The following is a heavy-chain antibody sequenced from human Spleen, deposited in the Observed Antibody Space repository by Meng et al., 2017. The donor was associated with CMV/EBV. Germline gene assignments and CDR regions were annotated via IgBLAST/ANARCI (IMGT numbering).Heavy chain of an antibody. CDR1: GFTFNSYA. Sequence: GESLKISCAASGFTFNSYAIHWVRQAPGKGLKWVAGISKDGSEKFYADSVKGRFTISRDNSKNTLYLQMNSLRAEDTAVYYCAREPIVGLNWFDPWGQGTLVTVSS. D-gene: IGHD2-15*01. V-gene: IGHV3-30-3*01. CDR2: ISKDGSEK. CDR3: AREPIVGLNWFDP. J-gene: IGHJ5*02.